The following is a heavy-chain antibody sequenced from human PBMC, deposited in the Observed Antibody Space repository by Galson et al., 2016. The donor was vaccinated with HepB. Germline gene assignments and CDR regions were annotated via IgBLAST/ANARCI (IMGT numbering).Heavy chain of an antibody. CDR3: AHRGGYEFWRTWDDYHHYGMDV. CDR2: IIPFFGIT. J-gene: IGHJ6*02. V-gene: IGHV1-69*13. CDR1: GGTYTYYA. D-gene: IGHD3/OR15-3a*01. Sequence: VKVSCKASGGTYTYYAISWVRQAPGQGLEWLGGIIPFFGITNHTQKFQGRVTITADESTSTVYMELSSLRSEDTAVYYCAHRGGYEFWRTWDDYHHYGMDVRGQGTTVTVSS.